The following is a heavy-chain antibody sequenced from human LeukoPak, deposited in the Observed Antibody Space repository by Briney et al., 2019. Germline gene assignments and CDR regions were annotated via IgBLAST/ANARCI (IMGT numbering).Heavy chain of an antibody. CDR3: AKDFWRGYGMDV. D-gene: IGHD3-3*01. V-gene: IGHV3-30-3*01. CDR1: GFTFSSYA. CDR2: ISYDGSNK. Sequence: GGSLRLSCAASGFTFSSYAMHWVRQAPGKGLEWVAVISYDGSNKYYADSVKGRFTISRDNSKNTLYLQMNSLRPEDTAVYYCAKDFWRGYGMDVWGQGTTVTVSS. J-gene: IGHJ6*02.